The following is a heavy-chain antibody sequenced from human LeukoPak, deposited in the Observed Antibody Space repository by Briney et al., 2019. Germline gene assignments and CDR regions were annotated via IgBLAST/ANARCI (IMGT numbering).Heavy chain of an antibody. CDR1: GGSISSSTHY. D-gene: IGHD3-10*01. CDR2: IYYSGST. CDR3: VRQTYGSGSYYNLDC. J-gene: IGHJ4*02. V-gene: IGHV4-39*01. Sequence: SETLSLTCTVSGGSISSSTHYWGWIRQPPGKGLEWIGTIYYSGSTYYNLSLKSRATISVDTSKNQFSLKLGSVTAADTAVYYCVRQTYGSGSYYNLDCWGQGTLVTVSS.